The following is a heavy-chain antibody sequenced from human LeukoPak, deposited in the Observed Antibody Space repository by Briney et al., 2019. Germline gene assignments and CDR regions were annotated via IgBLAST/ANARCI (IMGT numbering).Heavy chain of an antibody. CDR2: IYYSGST. D-gene: IGHD6-13*01. CDR1: GGSISNNY. V-gene: IGHV4-59*01. CDR3: ARGLNAAAGTVGWFDP. J-gene: IGHJ5*02. Sequence: SETLSLTCTVSGGSISNNYWSWFRQPPGKGLEWIGYIYYSGSTNYNPSLKSRVTISVDTSKNQFSLKLSSVTAADTAVYYCARGLNAAAGTVGWFDPWGQGTLVTVSS.